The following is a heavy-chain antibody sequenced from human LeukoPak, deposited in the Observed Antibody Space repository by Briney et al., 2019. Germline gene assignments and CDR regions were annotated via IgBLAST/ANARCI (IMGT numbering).Heavy chain of an antibody. CDR1: GFTFSSYG. CDR2: ISYDGSNK. D-gene: IGHD5-12*01. J-gene: IGHJ4*02. Sequence: PGTSLRLSCAASGFTFSSYGMHWVRQAPGKGLEWVAGISYDGSNKYYADSVKGRCTISRDNSKSTLYLQMNSLRGEDTAVYYCAGKVATTLGLDCWGQGTLVTVSS. CDR3: AGKVATTLGLDC. V-gene: IGHV3-30*03.